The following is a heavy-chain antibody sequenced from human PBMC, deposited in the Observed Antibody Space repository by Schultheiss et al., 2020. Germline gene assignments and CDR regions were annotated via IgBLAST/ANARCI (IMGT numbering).Heavy chain of an antibody. D-gene: IGHD5-12*01. CDR3: ARDSGYDYKFDY. CDR1: GGSISSSNW. V-gene: IGHV4-4*02. J-gene: IGHJ4*02. CDR2: IYHSGST. Sequence: SETLSLTCAVSGGSISSSNWWSWVRQPPGKGLEWIGNIYHSGSTNYNPSLRSRVTISVDTSKNQFSLNLRSVTAADTAVYYCARDSGYDYKFDYWGQGMLVTVSS.